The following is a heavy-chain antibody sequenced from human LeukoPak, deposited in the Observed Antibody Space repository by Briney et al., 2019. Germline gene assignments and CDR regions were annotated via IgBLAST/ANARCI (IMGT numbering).Heavy chain of an antibody. Sequence: GGSLRLSCAASGFTFSIYAMSWVRQAPGEGLEWVSAISGSGGSTYYADSVKGRFTISRDNAKNTLYLQMNSRTAQKTAVYYCAKGAVYGYDFWSGYSNYFDSWGQGTLVTVSS. V-gene: IGHV3-23*01. CDR3: AKGAVYGYDFWSGYSNYFDS. CDR1: GFTFSIYA. CDR2: ISGSGGST. J-gene: IGHJ4*02. D-gene: IGHD3-3*01.